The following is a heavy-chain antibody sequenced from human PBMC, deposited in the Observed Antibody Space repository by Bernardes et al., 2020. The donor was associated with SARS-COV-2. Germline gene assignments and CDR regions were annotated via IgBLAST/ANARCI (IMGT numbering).Heavy chain of an antibody. V-gene: IGHV3-23*01. CDR3: AKVPGGYDFWSGYSGEYYFDY. CDR2: ISGSGGST. CDR1: GFIFSSYA. D-gene: IGHD3-3*01. J-gene: IGHJ4*02. Sequence: GGSLRLSCAASGFIFSSYAMSWVRQAPGKGLEWVSAISGSGGSTYYADSVKGRFTISRDTSKNTLYLQMNSLRAEDTAVYYCAKVPGGYDFWSGYSGEYYFDYWGQGTLVTVSS.